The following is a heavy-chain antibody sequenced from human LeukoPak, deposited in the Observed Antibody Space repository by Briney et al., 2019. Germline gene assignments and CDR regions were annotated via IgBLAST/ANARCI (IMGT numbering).Heavy chain of an antibody. Sequence: TPSETLSLTGTVSGGSISSSSYYWGWIRQPPGKGLEWIGSIYYSGSTYYNPSLKSRVTISVDTSKNQFSLKLSSVTAADTAVYYCARQGLGRGYSGYDQRRLDYWGQGTLVTVSS. CDR2: IYYSGST. CDR3: ARQGLGRGYSGYDQRRLDY. V-gene: IGHV4-39*01. J-gene: IGHJ4*02. D-gene: IGHD5-12*01. CDR1: GGSISSSSYY.